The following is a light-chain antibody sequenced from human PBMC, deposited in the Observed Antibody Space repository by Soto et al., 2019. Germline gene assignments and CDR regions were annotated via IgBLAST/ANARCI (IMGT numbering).Light chain of an antibody. CDR2: GAS. V-gene: IGKV3-20*01. J-gene: IGKJ5*01. Sequence: IVLTQSPGTLSLSPGARGPLSWRASQIVSSGKLAWYQQKPGQAPRLLIFGASGRATGIPDRFSASGSGTDFTLTISDVQPEDFALYYCHQRQSWPRTFGQGTRLEIK. CDR1: QIVSSGK. CDR3: HQRQSWPRT.